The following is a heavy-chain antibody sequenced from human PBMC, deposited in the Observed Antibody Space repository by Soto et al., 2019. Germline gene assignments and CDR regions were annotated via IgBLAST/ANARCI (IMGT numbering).Heavy chain of an antibody. CDR3: ARDIGFDYVN. CDR2: IKEDGSEI. CDR1: GFNVMSYW. D-gene: IGHD3-16*01. J-gene: IGHJ4*02. V-gene: IGHV3-7*01. Sequence: PGGSLRLSCAVSGFNVMSYWMSWVRQAPGKGLEWVASIKEDGSEIYYLQSVRGRFTIPRDSAGNALHLAMNYLSAEDTGVYFCARDIGFDYVNWGQGTLVTVSS.